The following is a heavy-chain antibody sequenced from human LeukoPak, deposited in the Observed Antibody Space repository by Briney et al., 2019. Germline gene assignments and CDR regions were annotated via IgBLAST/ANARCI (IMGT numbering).Heavy chain of an antibody. V-gene: IGHV4-59*01. CDR2: IYYSGTT. CDR3: ARGIPPHANNDYDWGSFRYPYFDF. J-gene: IGHJ4*02. CDR1: GGSFDSYY. Sequence: SETLSLTCTVSGGSFDSYYWSWIRQPPGKGLEWIGYIYYSGTTNYNPSLRSRVTISVDTSKNQFSLKLRSVTAADTAVYYCARGIPPHANNDYDWGSFRYPYFDFWGQGTLVTVSS. D-gene: IGHD3-16*02.